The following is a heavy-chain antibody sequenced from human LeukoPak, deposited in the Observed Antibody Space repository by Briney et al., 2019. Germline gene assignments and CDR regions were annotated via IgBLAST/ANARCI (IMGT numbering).Heavy chain of an antibody. CDR1: GGTFSSYA. V-gene: IGHV1-69*13. D-gene: IGHD3-3*01. J-gene: IGHJ6*02. CDR3: ASGVVIIPTTQNYYYYYGMDV. CDR2: VIPIFGTA. Sequence: ASVKVSCKASGGTFSSYAISWVRQAPGQGLEWMGGVIPIFGTANYAQKFQGRVTITADESTSTAYMELSSLRSEDTAVYYCASGVVIIPTTQNYYYYYGMDVWGQGTTVTVSS.